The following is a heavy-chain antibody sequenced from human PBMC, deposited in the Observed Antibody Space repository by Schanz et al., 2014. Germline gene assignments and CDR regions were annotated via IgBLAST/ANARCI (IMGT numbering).Heavy chain of an antibody. CDR1: GGFINAFY. J-gene: IGHJ4*02. D-gene: IGHD2-21*02. V-gene: IGHV4-59*03. CDR3: AGYDFGGNSSGD. CDR2: VYYTGST. Sequence: QALLQASGPGLVKPSGTLSLTCSVSGGFINAFYWSWIRQPPGKGLEWLGYVYYTGSTKYKSSLRSRLTMSVDTSKHQFSLRLTAVTAADTAVYYCAGYDFGGNSSGDWGQGVLVIVSS.